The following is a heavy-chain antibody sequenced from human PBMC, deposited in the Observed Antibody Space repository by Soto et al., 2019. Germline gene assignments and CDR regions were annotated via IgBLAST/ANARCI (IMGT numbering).Heavy chain of an antibody. Sequence: EVQLLESGGGLVQRGGSLRLSCAASGFTFSSYAMSWVRQAPGKGLEWLSTISASGGSTYYAGSVKGRFTISRDNSKNTLDLQRNSLRAEDTAVYHCAKGRYSDATYYCDCWGQGTLVTVSS. V-gene: IGHV3-23*01. CDR1: GFTFSSYA. CDR3: AKGRYSDATYYCDC. D-gene: IGHD1-26*01. J-gene: IGHJ4*02. CDR2: ISASGGST.